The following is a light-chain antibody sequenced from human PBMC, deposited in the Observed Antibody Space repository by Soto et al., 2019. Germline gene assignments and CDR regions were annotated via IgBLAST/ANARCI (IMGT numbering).Light chain of an antibody. V-gene: IGLV1-40*01. Sequence: QSVLTQSPSVSGAPGQGVTISCNGSSSNIGAGYDVHWYQQLPGTAPKLLIFGNNNRPPGVPDRFSGSKSGTSASLAITGLQAEDEADYYCQSYDSSLSGVIFGGGTKLTVL. J-gene: IGLJ2*01. CDR2: GNN. CDR1: SSNIGAGYD. CDR3: QSYDSSLSGVI.